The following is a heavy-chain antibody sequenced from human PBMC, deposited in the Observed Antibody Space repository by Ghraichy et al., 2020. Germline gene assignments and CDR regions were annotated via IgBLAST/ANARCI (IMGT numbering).Heavy chain of an antibody. CDR3: ASWDDYGDPNWFDP. V-gene: IGHV1-69*13. CDR1: GGTFSSYA. D-gene: IGHD4-17*01. Sequence: SVKVSCKASGGTFSSYAISWVRQAPGQGLEWMGGIIPIFGTANYAQKFQGRVTITADESTSTAYMELSSLRSEDTAVYYCASWDDYGDPNWFDPWGQGTLVTVSS. J-gene: IGHJ5*02. CDR2: IIPIFGTA.